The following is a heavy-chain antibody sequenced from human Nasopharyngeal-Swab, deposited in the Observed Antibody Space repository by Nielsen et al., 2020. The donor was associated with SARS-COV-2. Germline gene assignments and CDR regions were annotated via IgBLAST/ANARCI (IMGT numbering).Heavy chain of an antibody. J-gene: IGHJ6*02. Sequence: GESLKISCAASGFTFSSYGMHWVRQAPGKGLEWVAVISYDGSNKYYADSVKGRFTISRDNAKNSLFLQMNTLRGEDTAVYYCVRNMDVWGQGTTVTVSS. CDR1: GFTFSSYG. CDR3: VRNMDV. CDR2: ISYDGSNK. V-gene: IGHV3-30*03.